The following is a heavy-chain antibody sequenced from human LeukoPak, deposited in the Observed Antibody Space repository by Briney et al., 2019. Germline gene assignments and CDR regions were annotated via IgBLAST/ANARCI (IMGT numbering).Heavy chain of an antibody. CDR3: AIGNLNNCSSTSCPSFDY. CDR1: GYTFTSYY. V-gene: IGHV1-46*01. Sequence: ASVKVSCKASGYTFTSYYMHWVRQAPGQGLEWMGIINASGGSTSYAQKFQGRVTMTRDTSTSTVYMELSSLRSEDTAVYYCAIGNLNNCSSTSCPSFDYWGQGTLVTVSS. J-gene: IGHJ4*02. D-gene: IGHD2-2*01. CDR2: INASGGST.